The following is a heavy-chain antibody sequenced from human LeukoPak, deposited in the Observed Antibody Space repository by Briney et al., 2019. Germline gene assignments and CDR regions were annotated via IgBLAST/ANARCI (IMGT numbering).Heavy chain of an antibody. CDR1: GGSISSSSYY. Sequence: SETLSLTCTVSGGSISSSSYYWGWIRQPPGKGLEWIGSIYYSVNTYYNPSLKSRVTISVDTSKNQFSLKLSSVTAADTAVYYCARHSSWTPYFDYWGQGTLVTVSS. V-gene: IGHV4-39*01. D-gene: IGHD6-13*01. J-gene: IGHJ4*02. CDR3: ARHSSWTPYFDY. CDR2: IYYSVNT.